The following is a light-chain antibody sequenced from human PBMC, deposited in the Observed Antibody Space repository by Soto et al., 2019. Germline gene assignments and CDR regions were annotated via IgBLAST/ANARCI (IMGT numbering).Light chain of an antibody. J-gene: IGKJ5*01. Sequence: DIQMTQSPSSLSASVGDRVTITCRASQGISHSLAWFQQKPGKAPHSLIYAASTLQSGVPSKFSGSGSGTDYTLTISSLQPEDFETYYCQQYNTYPITFGQGTRLEIK. CDR3: QQYNTYPIT. CDR1: QGISHS. CDR2: AAS. V-gene: IGKV1-16*02.